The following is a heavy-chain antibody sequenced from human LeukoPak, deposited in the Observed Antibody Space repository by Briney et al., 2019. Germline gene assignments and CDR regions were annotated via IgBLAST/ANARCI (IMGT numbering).Heavy chain of an antibody. J-gene: IGHJ4*02. V-gene: IGHV4-38-2*02. CDR3: AREYYDSSGYYRYFDY. CDR2: IYHSGST. Sequence: SETLSLTCTVSGYSISSGYYWGWIRQPPGKGLEWIGSIYHSGSTYYNPSLKSRVTISVDTSKNQFSLKLSSVTAADTAVYYCAREYYDSSGYYRYFDYWGQGTLVTVSS. D-gene: IGHD3-22*01. CDR1: GYSISSGYY.